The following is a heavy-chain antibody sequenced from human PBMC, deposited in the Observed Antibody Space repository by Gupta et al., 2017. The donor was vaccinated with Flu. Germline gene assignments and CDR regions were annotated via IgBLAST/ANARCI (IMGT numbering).Heavy chain of an antibody. CDR2: ISGSGGST. Sequence: EVQLLESGGGLVQPGGSLRLTCAASGFTLSSYALGWVHQAPGKGLEWVSAISGSGGSTYYADSVKGRFTISRDNSKNTLYLQMNSLRAEDTAVYYCAKGDRTTVTPFDYWGQGTLVTVSS. J-gene: IGHJ4*02. CDR3: AKGDRTTVTPFDY. CDR1: GFTLSSYA. V-gene: IGHV3-23*01. D-gene: IGHD4-17*01.